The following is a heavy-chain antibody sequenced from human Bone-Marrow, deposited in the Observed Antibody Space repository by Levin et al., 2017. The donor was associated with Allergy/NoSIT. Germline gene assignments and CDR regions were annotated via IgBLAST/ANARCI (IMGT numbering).Heavy chain of an antibody. CDR3: AREKSGTAVTGPNWFDP. J-gene: IGHJ5*02. V-gene: IGHV3-48*01. CDR2: IGSSGNSK. CDR1: GFRFSSHS. D-gene: IGHD6-13*01. Sequence: GGSLRLSCAASGFRFSSHSMNWVRQAPGKGLEWISYIGSSGNSKYYADSVQGRFTISRDNAKNSVFLQLNSLRTNDTAVYFCAREKSGTAVTGPNWFDPWGQGTRVTVSS.